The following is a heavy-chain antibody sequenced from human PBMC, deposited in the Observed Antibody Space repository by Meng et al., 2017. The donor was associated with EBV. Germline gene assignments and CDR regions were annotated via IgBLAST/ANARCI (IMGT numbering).Heavy chain of an antibody. CDR3: AKHRLGPLDY. CDR1: GFTVSSIY. D-gene: IGHD5-12*01. CDR2: IYSGGST. Sequence: VRLVGHGGGLLPPGGSLSLSCAASGFTVSSIYMSWVRQAPGKGLEWVSVIYSGGSTYYADSVKGRFTISRDNSKNTLYLQMNSLRAEDTAVYYCAKHRLGPLDYWGQGTLVTVSS. J-gene: IGHJ4*02. V-gene: IGHV3-53*01.